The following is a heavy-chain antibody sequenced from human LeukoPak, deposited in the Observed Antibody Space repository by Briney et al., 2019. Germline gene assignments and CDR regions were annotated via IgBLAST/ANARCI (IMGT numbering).Heavy chain of an antibody. Sequence: GGSLRLSCAASGFTFSSYWMSWVRQAQGKGLGWVANIKQDGSEKYYVDSVKGRFTISRDNAKNSLYLQINSLRAEDTAVYYCARDLIAAAGSRYYYYYMDVWGKGTTVTVSS. CDR3: ARDLIAAAGSRYYYYYMDV. CDR1: GFTFSSYW. V-gene: IGHV3-7*01. J-gene: IGHJ6*03. D-gene: IGHD6-13*01. CDR2: IKQDGSEK.